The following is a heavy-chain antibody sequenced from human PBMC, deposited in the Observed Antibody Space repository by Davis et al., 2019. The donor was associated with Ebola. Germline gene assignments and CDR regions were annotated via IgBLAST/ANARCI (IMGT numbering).Heavy chain of an antibody. J-gene: IGHJ5*02. CDR3: ARANSGCTGGGCFSGHWFDP. Sequence: PGGSLRLSCAASGFTFSYYDMQWVRQAAGKGLEWVSGIGTIGGDTHYADSVKGRFTISRDDAKNSLYLQMDSLRAGDTAIYYCARANSGCTGGGCFSGHWFDPWSQGTLVTVSS. D-gene: IGHD2-15*01. CDR1: GFTFSYYD. V-gene: IGHV3-13*01. CDR2: IGTIGGDT.